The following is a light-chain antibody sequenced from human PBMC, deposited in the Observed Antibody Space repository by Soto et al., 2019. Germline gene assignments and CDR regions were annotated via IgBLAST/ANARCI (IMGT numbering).Light chain of an antibody. Sequence: EFVLTQSPGTLSLSPGESATLSCRASQSVSRNYIAWYRQKPGXXXXXXXXXVSSRATGIPDRFGGSGSGTDFTLTISRLEPEDFAVYYCQQYGSSPLTFGGGTKV. J-gene: IGKJ4*01. CDR3: QQYGSSPLT. CDR2: XVS. CDR1: QSVSRNY. V-gene: IGKV3-20*01.